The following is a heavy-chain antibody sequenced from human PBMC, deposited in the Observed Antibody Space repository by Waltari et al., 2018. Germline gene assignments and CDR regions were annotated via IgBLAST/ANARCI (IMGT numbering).Heavy chain of an antibody. CDR3: AKEITAADAPYFFDY. CDR2: SFVGGNT. V-gene: IGHV3-53*02. D-gene: IGHD6-13*01. Sequence: EVQLVETGGGLIQTGGSLRLSGAASGFSVRSNYMSWVRQAPGKGLEWVSSISFVGGNTYYADSLKGRFTISRDNSKNTLYLQMNSLTVADTAVYYCAKEITAADAPYFFDYWGRGTLVTVSS. CDR1: GFSVRSNY. J-gene: IGHJ4*02.